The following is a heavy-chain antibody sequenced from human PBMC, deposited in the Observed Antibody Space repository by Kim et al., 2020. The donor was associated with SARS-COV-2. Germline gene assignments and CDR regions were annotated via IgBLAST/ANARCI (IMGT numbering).Heavy chain of an antibody. CDR2: IWYDGSNK. V-gene: IGHV3-33*01. Sequence: GGSLRLSCTTSGFSISRYNMHWVRQAPGKGLEWVATIWYDGSNKYYADSIKGRFTISRDISKNTLFLQMDSLRVEDMAVYYCARDAEAENSGWCTGYWGQGTLVTVSS. CDR3: ARDAEAENSGWCTGY. D-gene: IGHD6-19*01. CDR1: GFSISRYN. J-gene: IGHJ4*02.